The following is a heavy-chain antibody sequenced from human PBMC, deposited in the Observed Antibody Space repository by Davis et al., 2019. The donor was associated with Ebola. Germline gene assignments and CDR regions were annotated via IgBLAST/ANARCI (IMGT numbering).Heavy chain of an antibody. CDR2: INHSGST. Sequence: SETLSLTCAVYGGSFSGYYWSWIRQPPGKGLEWIGEINHSGSTNYNPSLKSRVTISVDTSKNQFSLKLSSVTAADTAVYYCARGQFLEWAIDYWGQGTLVTVSS. V-gene: IGHV4-34*01. J-gene: IGHJ4*02. D-gene: IGHD3-3*01. CDR1: GGSFSGYY. CDR3: ARGQFLEWAIDY.